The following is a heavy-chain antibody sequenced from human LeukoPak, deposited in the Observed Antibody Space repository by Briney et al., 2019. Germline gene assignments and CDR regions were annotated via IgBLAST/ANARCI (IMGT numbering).Heavy chain of an antibody. CDR3: AAGPGPGIAAAGTNFQH. CDR2: IIPIFGTA. D-gene: IGHD6-13*01. J-gene: IGHJ1*01. CDR1: GGTFSSYA. V-gene: IGHV1-69*13. Sequence: SVKVSCKASGGTFSSYAISWVRQAPGQGLEWMGGIIPIFGTANYAQKFQGRVTITADESTSTAYMELSSLRSEDTAVYYCAAGPGPGIAAAGTNFQHWGQGTLVTVSS.